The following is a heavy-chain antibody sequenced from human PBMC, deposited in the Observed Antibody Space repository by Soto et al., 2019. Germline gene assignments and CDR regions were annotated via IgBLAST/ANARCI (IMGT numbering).Heavy chain of an antibody. J-gene: IGHJ6*02. V-gene: IGHV1-18*04. CDR1: GYTFLSYS. CDR3: AREYALADNYGMDV. Sequence: QVQLVQSGSEVKKTGASVKVSCKASGYTFLSYSITWVRQAPGQGLEWMGWIDTYTGNTNYEQKFQGRVSMTTASSTSTAYMEMRSLTSDDSAIYYCAREYALADNYGMDVWGQGTTVIVS. D-gene: IGHD3-10*01. CDR2: IDTYTGNT.